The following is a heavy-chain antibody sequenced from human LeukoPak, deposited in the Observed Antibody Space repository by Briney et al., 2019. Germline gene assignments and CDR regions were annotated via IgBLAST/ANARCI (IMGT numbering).Heavy chain of an antibody. CDR2: INHSGST. CDR1: GGSFCGYY. CDR3: ARAGSKDCSGGSCYWFDP. J-gene: IGHJ5*02. D-gene: IGHD2-15*01. V-gene: IGHV4-34*01. Sequence: SETLSLTCAVYGGSFCGYYWSWIRQPPGKGLEWIGEINHSGSTNYNPSLKSRVTISVDTSKNQFSLKLSSVTAADTAVYYCARAGSKDCSGGSCYWFDPWGQGTLVTVSS.